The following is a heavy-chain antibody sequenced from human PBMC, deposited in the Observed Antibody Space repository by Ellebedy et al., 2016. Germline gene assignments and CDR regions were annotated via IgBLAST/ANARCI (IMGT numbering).Heavy chain of an antibody. J-gene: IGHJ6*02. Sequence: ASVKVSCKASGYTFTSYGISWVRQAPGQGLEWMGWISAYNGNTNYAQKLQGRVTMTTDTSTSTAYMELRSLRSEDTAVYYCARVSGYYYYYGMDVWGQGTTVTVSS. D-gene: IGHD3-10*01. CDR3: ARVSGYYYYYGMDV. CDR1: GYTFTSYG. V-gene: IGHV1-18*01. CDR2: ISAYNGNT.